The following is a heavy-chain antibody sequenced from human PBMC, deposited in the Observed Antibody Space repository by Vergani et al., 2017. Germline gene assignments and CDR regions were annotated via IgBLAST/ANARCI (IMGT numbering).Heavy chain of an antibody. V-gene: IGHV3-74*03. CDR3: ARAGCIETCYMSNCLDS. CDR2: IKSDGRIT. Sequence: DVHLAESGGGFFQPGGSLRLSCSASGFSFNSYWMHWVRQVPGKGLLWVSRIKSDGRITAYADSVKGRFTISRDNAQNTLYLQMNSLRVEDTGVYYCARAGCIETCYMSNCLDSWGQGTLVTVSS. D-gene: IGHD3-9*01. J-gene: IGHJ5*01. CDR1: GFSFNSYW.